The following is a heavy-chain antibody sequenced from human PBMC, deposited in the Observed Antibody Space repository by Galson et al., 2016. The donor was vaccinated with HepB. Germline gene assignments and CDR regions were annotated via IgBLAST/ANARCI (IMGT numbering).Heavy chain of an antibody. D-gene: IGHD4-11*01. Sequence: SLRLSCAASGFIFSSYWMHWVRQVPGKGLVWVSRINSDGSSTSYADSVKGRFTISRDNAKHTLYLQMISLRAEDTAMYYCAKCDTTVTDCNIFDSWGQGTLVIVSS. CDR3: AKCDTTVTDCNIFDS. V-gene: IGHV3-74*01. J-gene: IGHJ5*01. CDR1: GFIFSSYW. CDR2: INSDGSST.